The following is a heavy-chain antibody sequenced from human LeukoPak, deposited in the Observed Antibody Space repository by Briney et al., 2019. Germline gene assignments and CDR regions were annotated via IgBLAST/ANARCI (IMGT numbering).Heavy chain of an antibody. CDR2: INHSGST. V-gene: IGHV4-34*01. Sequence: SETLSLTCAAYGGSFSGYYWSWIRQPPGKGLEWTGEINHSGSTNYNPSLKSRVTISVDTSKNQFSLKLSSVTAADTAVYYCARGYYDFWSGYYPFDYWGQGTLVTVSS. CDR1: GGSFSGYY. D-gene: IGHD3-3*01. J-gene: IGHJ4*02. CDR3: ARGYYDFWSGYYPFDY.